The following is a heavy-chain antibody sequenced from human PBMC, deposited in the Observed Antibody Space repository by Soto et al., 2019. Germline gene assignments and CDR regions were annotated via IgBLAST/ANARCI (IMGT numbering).Heavy chain of an antibody. Sequence: SVKVSCKASGGTFSSYSISWVLEAPGEGLEWMGGIIPIFGTANYAQKFQGRVTITADESTSTAYMELSSLRSEDTAVYYCARVVVVAASRYNWFDPWGQGTLVTAPQ. CDR1: GGTFSSYS. J-gene: IGHJ5*02. CDR2: IIPIFGTA. V-gene: IGHV1-69*13. CDR3: ARVVVVAASRYNWFDP. D-gene: IGHD2-15*01.